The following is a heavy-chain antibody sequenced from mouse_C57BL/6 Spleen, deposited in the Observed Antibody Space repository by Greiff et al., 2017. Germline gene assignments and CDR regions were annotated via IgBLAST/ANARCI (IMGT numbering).Heavy chain of an antibody. J-gene: IGHJ2*01. Sequence: EVMLVESGGGLVKPGGSLKLSCAASGFTFSDYGMYWVRQAPETGLEWVAYISSGSSTIYYADPVKGRFTISRDNAKNTLFLQMTSLWSEDAAMLCCAREECSRGLDYWGQGTTLTVSS. CDR3: AREECSRGLDY. CDR1: GFTFSDYG. D-gene: IGHD1-1*01. CDR2: ISSGSSTI. V-gene: IGHV5-17*01.